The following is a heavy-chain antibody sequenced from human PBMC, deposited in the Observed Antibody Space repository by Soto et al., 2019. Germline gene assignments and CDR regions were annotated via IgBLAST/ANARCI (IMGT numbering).Heavy chain of an antibody. V-gene: IGHV3-9*01. J-gene: IGHJ4*01. CDR1: VVTFCDCA. Sequence: SLGLCCAASVVTFCDCAVDLFRQAAGKGLEWVSGSSWDCGSIGYADSVKCGFTMSRDNAKNSLYMQMNSLRLEDTGLYYCSKDKIVVHKHHQID. CDR3: SKDKIVVHKHHQID. CDR2: SSWDCGSI. D-gene: IGHD2-15*01.